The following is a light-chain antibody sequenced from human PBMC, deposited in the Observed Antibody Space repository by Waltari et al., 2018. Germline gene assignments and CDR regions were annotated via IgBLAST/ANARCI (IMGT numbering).Light chain of an antibody. Sequence: IQLTQSPSSLSASVGDGVNITCRASQGISSYLAWYQQKPGKAPNLLIYAAFTLQSGVPSRFSGSGSGTDFTLTISSLQPEDFATYYCQQFNTYPLTFGQGTRLEIK. CDR1: QGISSY. V-gene: IGKV1-9*01. CDR3: QQFNTYPLT. CDR2: AAF. J-gene: IGKJ5*01.